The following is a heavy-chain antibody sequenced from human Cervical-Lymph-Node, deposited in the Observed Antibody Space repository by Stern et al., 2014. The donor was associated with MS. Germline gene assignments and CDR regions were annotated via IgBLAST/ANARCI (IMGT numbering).Heavy chain of an antibody. J-gene: IGHJ5*02. D-gene: IGHD1-7*01. Sequence: EVQLVESGGGLVQPGGSLRLSCEASGFTVSTYWMQWVRQAPGKGLVWVSRINSDGNTTYQADSAKRRIIFSSDNNHNTQHLQMNSLRVDDTAVYYCTNGNYLAWGQGTLVTVSS. V-gene: IGHV3-74*02. CDR2: INSDGNTT. CDR1: GFTVSTYW. CDR3: TNGNYLA.